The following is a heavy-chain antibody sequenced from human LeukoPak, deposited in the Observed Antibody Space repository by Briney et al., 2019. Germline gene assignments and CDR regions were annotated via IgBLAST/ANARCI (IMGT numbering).Heavy chain of an antibody. D-gene: IGHD3-10*02. CDR2: IQYDGNNK. V-gene: IGHV3-30*02. Sequence: GGSLRLSCAASGFTFSNYGMHWVRQAPGKGLEWVAFIQYDGNNKYYADSVKGRFTISRDNAKNSLYLQMNSLRAEDTAVYYCAELGITMIGGVWGKGTTVTISS. J-gene: IGHJ6*04. CDR3: AELGITMIGGV. CDR1: GFTFSNYG.